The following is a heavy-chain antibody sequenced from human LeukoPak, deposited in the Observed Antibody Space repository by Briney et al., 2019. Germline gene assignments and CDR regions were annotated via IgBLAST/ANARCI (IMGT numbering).Heavy chain of an antibody. J-gene: IGHJ3*02. CDR2: INSDGSST. Sequence: GGSLRLSCAASGFTFSSYWMHWVRQAPGKGLVWVSRINSDGSSTSYADSVKGRFTISRDNAKNTLYLQMNSLRTEDTAVYYCAREWELHDAFDIWGQGTTVTVSS. D-gene: IGHD1-26*01. V-gene: IGHV3-74*01. CDR3: AREWELHDAFDI. CDR1: GFTFSSYW.